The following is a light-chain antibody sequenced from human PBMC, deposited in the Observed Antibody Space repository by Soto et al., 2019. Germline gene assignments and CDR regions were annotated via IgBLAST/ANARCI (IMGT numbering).Light chain of an antibody. J-gene: IGLJ3*02. CDR1: SSDVGYYNY. CDR2: EVS. CDR3: SSYTTSSTQV. Sequence: QSALTQPASVSGSPGQSITISCTGTSSDVGYYNYVSWYQHHPGKVPKLMIYEVSNRPSGVSNRFSGSKSGNTASLTISGLQADDEADYYCSSYTTSSTQVFGGGTQLTVL. V-gene: IGLV2-14*01.